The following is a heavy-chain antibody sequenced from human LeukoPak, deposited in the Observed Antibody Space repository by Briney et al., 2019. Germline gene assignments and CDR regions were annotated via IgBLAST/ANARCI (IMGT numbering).Heavy chain of an antibody. J-gene: IGHJ3*02. CDR3: ARSDTYCSGGSCPPNTFDALDI. CDR1: GGSISSYY. D-gene: IGHD2-15*01. CDR2: MYHSGSP. V-gene: IGHV4-59*01. Sequence: SETLSLTCTVSGGSISSYYWSWIRQPPGKGLEWIAYMYHSGSPNYNPSLKSRVTISIDTPKNQFSLKLSSVTAADTAVYYCARSDTYCSGGSCPPNTFDALDIWGQGTMVTVSS.